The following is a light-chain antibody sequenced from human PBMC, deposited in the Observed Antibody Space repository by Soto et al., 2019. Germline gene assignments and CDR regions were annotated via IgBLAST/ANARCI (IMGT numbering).Light chain of an antibody. Sequence: QSVLTQPPSASGTPGQRVTISCSGSSSNIGSNTVNWYQQLPGTAPKLLIYSNNQRPSGVPDRFSGSKSGTSASLAISGLQSEDEADYYCAAWDDSLNAYYVFGTGTKV. CDR3: AAWDDSLNAYYV. J-gene: IGLJ1*01. CDR1: SSNIGSNT. CDR2: SNN. V-gene: IGLV1-44*01.